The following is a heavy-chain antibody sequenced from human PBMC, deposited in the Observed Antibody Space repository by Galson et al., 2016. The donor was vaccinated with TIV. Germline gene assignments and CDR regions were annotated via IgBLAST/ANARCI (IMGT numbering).Heavy chain of an antibody. Sequence: SLRLSCAASGFSFSNYAMSWVRQAPGRGLEWVSGIGGSGGSPNYGDSVKGRFTISRDNSKNILYLQMNSLRAEDTAVYYCEKRPILTIFGAGPNYCDSWGQGTLVTVSS. CDR1: GFSFSNYA. J-gene: IGHJ4*02. V-gene: IGHV3-23*01. CDR3: EKRPILTIFGAGPNYCDS. CDR2: IGGSGGSP. D-gene: IGHD3-3*01.